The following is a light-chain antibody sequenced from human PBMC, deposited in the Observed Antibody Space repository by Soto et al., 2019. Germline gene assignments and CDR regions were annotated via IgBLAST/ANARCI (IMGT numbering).Light chain of an antibody. V-gene: IGLV2-14*01. J-gene: IGLJ2*01. CDR2: EVS. CDR3: SSYTSSSSLV. Sequence: QSALTQPASVSGSPGQSITISCTGTSSDVGGYNYVCWYQQHPGKAPKLMIYEVSRRPSGVSNRFSGFKSGDTASLTISGLQAEDEADYYCSSYTSSSSLVFGGGTKVTVL. CDR1: SSDVGGYNY.